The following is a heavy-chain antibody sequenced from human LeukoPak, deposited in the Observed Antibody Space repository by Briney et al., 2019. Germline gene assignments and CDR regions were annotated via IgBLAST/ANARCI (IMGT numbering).Heavy chain of an antibody. D-gene: IGHD5-18*01. CDR1: LYTFTSHG. V-gene: IGHV1-18*04. Sequence: AAVKDSRKASLYTFTSHGICGVRQAPGQGVEWMGWVSTYNGNTNYVPKYQGRVTMTTDTSTSTAYMELRSLRSDDTAVYYCARDVDTATDQINDYWGQGTLVTVSS. CDR2: VSTYNGNT. J-gene: IGHJ4*02. CDR3: ARDVDTATDQINDY.